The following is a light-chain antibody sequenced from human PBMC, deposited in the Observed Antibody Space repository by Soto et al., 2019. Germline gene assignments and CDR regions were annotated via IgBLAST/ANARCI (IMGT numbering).Light chain of an antibody. Sequence: NFMLTQPHSVSESPGKTVTISCTRGSGYIASNYVQWYQQRPGSAPTTVIYEDKQRPSGVPDRFSGSTDGSSNSASLTISGLQTEDEADYYCQSYDSSTVVFGGGTKLTVL. V-gene: IGLV6-57*04. CDR1: SGYIASNY. CDR2: EDK. CDR3: QSYDSSTVV. J-gene: IGLJ2*01.